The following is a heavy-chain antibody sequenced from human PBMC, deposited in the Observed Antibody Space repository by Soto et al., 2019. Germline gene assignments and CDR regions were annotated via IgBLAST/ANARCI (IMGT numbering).Heavy chain of an antibody. J-gene: IGHJ4*02. CDR2: VYESGTT. D-gene: IGHD3-9*01. V-gene: IGHV4-59*06. Sequence: SETLSLTCTVSGGSFSPNYWTWIRQPPGKGLEWIGYVYESGTTYYNPSLKSRVTISVDTSKNQFSLKASGSATYYCARRDMLTGYVYFDYWGQGTQVTVSS. CDR1: GGSFSPNY. CDR3: LTGYVYFDY.